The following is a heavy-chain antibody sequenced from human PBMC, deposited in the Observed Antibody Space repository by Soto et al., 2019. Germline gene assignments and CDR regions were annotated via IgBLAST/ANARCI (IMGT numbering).Heavy chain of an antibody. CDR1: GFTFSSYS. J-gene: IGHJ4*02. CDR3: AKDLFGERWLQPPSSALDY. D-gene: IGHD3-10*01. V-gene: IGHV3-21*04. CDR2: ISSSSSCI. Sequence: GGSLRLSCAASGFTFSSYSMNWVRQAPGKGLEWVSSISSSSSCIYYADSVKGRFTISRDNSKNTLYLQMNSLRAEDTAVYYCAKDLFGERWLQPPSSALDYWGQGTLVTV.